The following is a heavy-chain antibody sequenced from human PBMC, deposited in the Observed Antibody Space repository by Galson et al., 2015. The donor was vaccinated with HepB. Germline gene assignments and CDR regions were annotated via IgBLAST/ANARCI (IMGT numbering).Heavy chain of an antibody. V-gene: IGHV3-30*18. Sequence: SLRLSCAASGFTFNTYGMHWVRQAPGKGLEWVAVISYEGSNKYYADSVKGRFTISRDPYKDTVYLQMNSLRAEDSAVYYCAKDQGYNAYECYYAMDVWGQGTTVTISS. CDR2: ISYEGSNK. D-gene: IGHD5-12*01. CDR1: GFTFNTYG. CDR3: AKDQGYNAYECYYAMDV. J-gene: IGHJ6*02.